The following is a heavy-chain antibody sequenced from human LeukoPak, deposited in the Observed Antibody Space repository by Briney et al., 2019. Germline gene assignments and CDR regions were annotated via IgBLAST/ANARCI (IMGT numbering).Heavy chain of an antibody. CDR3: ARDASYYGLDV. CDR1: ADTFKRYA. Sequence: SVKVSCKASADTFKRYAISWVRQAPGHGLEWMGRITPPLGMANYTQRFQGRVTITADKSTHTAYMELSTLRSDDTAVYYCARDASYYGLDVWGQGTTVTVSS. V-gene: IGHV1-69*04. CDR2: ITPPLGMA. J-gene: IGHJ6*02.